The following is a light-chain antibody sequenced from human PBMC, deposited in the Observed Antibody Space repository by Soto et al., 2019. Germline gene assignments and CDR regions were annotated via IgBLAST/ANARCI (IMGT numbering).Light chain of an antibody. CDR2: STS. CDR1: TGAVTSGYY. CDR3: LLYYGGAHVV. J-gene: IGLJ2*01. V-gene: IGLV7-43*01. Sequence: QAVVTQEPSLTVSPGGTVTLTCASSTGAVTSGYYPNWFQQKPGQAPRALIYSTSNKDSWTPARFSGSLLGGKAALTLSGVQPEDEAEYSCLLYYGGAHVVFGGGTKVTVL.